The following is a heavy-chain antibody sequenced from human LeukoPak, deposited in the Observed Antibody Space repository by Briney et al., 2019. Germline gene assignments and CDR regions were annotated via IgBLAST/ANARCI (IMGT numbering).Heavy chain of an antibody. Sequence: GRSLRLSCAASGFTFSSYAMHWVRQAPGKGLEWVAVISYDGSNKYYADSVKGRFTISRDNSKNTLYLQMNSLRAEDTAVYYCARGYYAFDIWGQGTMVTVSS. CDR1: GFTFSSYA. CDR3: ARGYYAFDI. CDR2: ISYDGSNK. V-gene: IGHV3-30-3*01. J-gene: IGHJ3*02. D-gene: IGHD1-1*01.